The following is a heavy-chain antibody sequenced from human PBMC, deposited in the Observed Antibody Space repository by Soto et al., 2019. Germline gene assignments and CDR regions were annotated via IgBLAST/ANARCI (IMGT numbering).Heavy chain of an antibody. CDR3: ARDCVGIIAVADPSVCCMDG. CDR2: INPNSGGT. D-gene: IGHD6-19*01. CDR1: GYTFTGYY. Sequence: GASVNVACKTSGYTFTGYYMHWVRQAPGQGLEWMGWINPNSGGTNYAQKFQGRVTMTRDTSISTAYMELNGLRSDDTAVYYCARDCVGIIAVADPSVCCMDGWGQGITVT. V-gene: IGHV1-2*02. J-gene: IGHJ6*02.